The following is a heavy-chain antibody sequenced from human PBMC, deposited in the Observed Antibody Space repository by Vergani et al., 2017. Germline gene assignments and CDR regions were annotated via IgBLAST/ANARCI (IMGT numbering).Heavy chain of an antibody. CDR3: AKDPSIVVVHNWFDP. Sequence: EVQLVESGGGLIQPGGSLRLSCAASGFTVSSNYMSWVRQAPGKGLEWVSVISGSGGSTYYADSVKGRFTISRDNSKNTLYLQMNSLRAEDTAVYYCAKDPSIVVVHNWFDPWGQGTLVTVSS. V-gene: IGHV3-23*04. CDR1: GFTVSSNY. CDR2: ISGSGGST. D-gene: IGHD2-2*01. J-gene: IGHJ5*02.